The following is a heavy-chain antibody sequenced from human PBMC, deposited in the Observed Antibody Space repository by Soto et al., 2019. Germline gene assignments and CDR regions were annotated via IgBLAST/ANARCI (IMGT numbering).Heavy chain of an antibody. J-gene: IGHJ6*02. V-gene: IGHV3-53*01. CDR1: GFLVSNNY. CDR2: IYSGGSA. Sequence: SGGSLRLSCAASGFLVSNNYMNWVRQAPGKGLEWVSVIYSGGSAYYADSVKGRFTISRDNSKNTLYLQMTSLRTEDTAVYYCARGRYLDYYYYGMDVWGQGTTVTVSS. CDR3: ARGRYLDYYYYGMDV. D-gene: IGHD1-20*01.